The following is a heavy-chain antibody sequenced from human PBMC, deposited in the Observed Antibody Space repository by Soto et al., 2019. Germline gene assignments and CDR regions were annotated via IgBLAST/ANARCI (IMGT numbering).Heavy chain of an antibody. D-gene: IGHD2-2*01. Sequence: EVQLVESGGGLVQPGGSLRLSCAASGFTFSSYSMNWVRQAPGKGLEWVSYISSSSSTIYYADSVKGRFTISRDNAKNSRYLQMNSLRAEDTAVYYCARGAIIVVAQHRDWFDPWGQGTLVTVSS. V-gene: IGHV3-48*01. CDR3: ARGAIIVVAQHRDWFDP. CDR2: ISSSSSTI. J-gene: IGHJ5*02. CDR1: GFTFSSYS.